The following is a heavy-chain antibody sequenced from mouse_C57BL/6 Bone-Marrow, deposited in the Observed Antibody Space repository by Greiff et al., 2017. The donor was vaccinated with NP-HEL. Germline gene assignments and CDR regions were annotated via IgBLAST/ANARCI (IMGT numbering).Heavy chain of an antibody. J-gene: IGHJ4*01. Sequence: QVTLKESGPGILQSSQTLSLTCSFSGFSLSTSGMGVSWIRQPSGKGLEWLAHIYWDDDKRYNPSLKSRLTISKDTSRNQVFLKITSVDTADTATYYCARSGYYGSSYYYAMDYWGQGTSVTVSS. CDR3: ARSGYYGSSYYYAMDY. CDR2: IYWDDDK. D-gene: IGHD1-1*01. V-gene: IGHV8-12*01. CDR1: GFSLSTSGMG.